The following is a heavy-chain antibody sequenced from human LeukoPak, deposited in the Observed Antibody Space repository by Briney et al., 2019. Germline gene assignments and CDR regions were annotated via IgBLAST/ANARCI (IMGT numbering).Heavy chain of an antibody. Sequence: GGSLRLSCAASGFTFGHYGVHWVRQAPGKGLEWVSLISYDGSNDYYADSVKGRFTVSRDNSKNTLYLQMNSLRAEDTAVYYCASLSVEMTTNDYWGQGTLVTVSS. CDR3: ASLSVEMTTNDY. CDR1: GFTFGHYG. CDR2: ISYDGSND. D-gene: IGHD5-24*01. J-gene: IGHJ4*02. V-gene: IGHV3-30*03.